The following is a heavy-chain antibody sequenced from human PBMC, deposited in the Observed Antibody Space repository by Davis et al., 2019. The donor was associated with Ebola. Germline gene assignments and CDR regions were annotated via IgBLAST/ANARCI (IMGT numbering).Heavy chain of an antibody. D-gene: IGHD6-13*01. Sequence: ASVKVSCKASGYTFTSYGISWVRQAPGQGLEWMGWISAYNGNTNYAQKLQGRVTMTTDTSTSTAYMELRSLRSDDTAVYYCARDPNIAAAGRGFDYWGQGTLVTVSS. CDR2: ISAYNGNT. V-gene: IGHV1-18*04. CDR1: GYTFTSYG. CDR3: ARDPNIAAAGRGFDY. J-gene: IGHJ4*02.